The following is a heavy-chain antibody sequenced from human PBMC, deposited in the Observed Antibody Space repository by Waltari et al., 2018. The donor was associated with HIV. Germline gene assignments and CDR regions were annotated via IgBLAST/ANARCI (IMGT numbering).Heavy chain of an antibody. V-gene: IGHV4-61*02. CDR2: IYTSGST. CDR1: GGSISSGSYY. J-gene: IGHJ5*02. CDR3: ARDERYYDSSGYFNWFDP. Sequence: QVQLQESGPGLVKPSQTLSLTCTVSGGSISSGSYYWSWIRPPAGEGLEWIGRIYTSGSTNYNPSLKSRVTISVDTSKNQFSLKLSSVTAADTAVYYCARDERYYDSSGYFNWFDPWGQGTLVTVSS. D-gene: IGHD3-22*01.